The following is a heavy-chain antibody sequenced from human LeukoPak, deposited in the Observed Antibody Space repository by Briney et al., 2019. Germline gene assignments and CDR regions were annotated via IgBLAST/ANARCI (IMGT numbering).Heavy chain of an antibody. Sequence: GGSLRLSYAASGFTFSSHWMSWVRQAPGKRLEWVANIKQDGSEKYYVDSVKGRFTISRDNAKNSLYLQMNSLRAEDTAVYYCARVPTQDYYDSSGYSDYWGQGTLVTVSS. V-gene: IGHV3-7*01. CDR3: ARVPTQDYYDSSGYSDY. J-gene: IGHJ4*02. D-gene: IGHD3-22*01. CDR2: IKQDGSEK. CDR1: GFTFSSHW.